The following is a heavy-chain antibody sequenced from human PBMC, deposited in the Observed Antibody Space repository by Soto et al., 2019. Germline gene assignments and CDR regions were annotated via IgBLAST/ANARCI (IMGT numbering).Heavy chain of an antibody. Sequence: GGSLRLSCAASGFTFSSYAMSWVRQAPGKGLEWVSAISGSGGSTYYADSVKGRFTISRDNSKNTLYLQMNSLRAEDTAVYYCAKVGGQGFFGVVPGLFDPWGQGTLVTVSS. V-gene: IGHV3-23*01. D-gene: IGHD3-3*01. CDR1: GFTFSSYA. J-gene: IGHJ5*02. CDR3: AKVGGQGFFGVVPGLFDP. CDR2: ISGSGGST.